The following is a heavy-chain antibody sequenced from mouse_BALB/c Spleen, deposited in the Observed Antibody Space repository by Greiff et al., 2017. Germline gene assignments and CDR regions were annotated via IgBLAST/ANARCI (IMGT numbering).Heavy chain of an antibody. D-gene: IGHD1-1*01. Sequence: EVKLVESGGGLVKPGGSLKLSCAASGFTFSSYAMSWVRQTPEKRLEWVASISSGGSTYYPDSVKGRFTISRDNARNILYLQMSSLRSEDTAMYYCARSTTVVDYFDYWGQGTTLTVSS. CDR3: ARSTTVVDYFDY. J-gene: IGHJ2*01. CDR1: GFTFSSYA. CDR2: ISSGGST. V-gene: IGHV5-6-5*01.